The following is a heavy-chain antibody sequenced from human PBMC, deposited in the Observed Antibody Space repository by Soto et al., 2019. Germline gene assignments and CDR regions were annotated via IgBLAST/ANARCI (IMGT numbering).Heavy chain of an antibody. CDR2: INHSGST. J-gene: IGHJ5*02. Sequence: SETLSLTCAVYGGSISSYYWSWIRQPPGKGLEWIGEINHSGSTNYNPSLKSRVTISVDTSKNQFSLKLSSVTAADTAVYYCVRGGYYYGSGSSWLDPWGQGTLMTVSS. V-gene: IGHV4-34*01. CDR3: VRGGYYYGSGSSWLDP. D-gene: IGHD3-10*01. CDR1: GGSISSYY.